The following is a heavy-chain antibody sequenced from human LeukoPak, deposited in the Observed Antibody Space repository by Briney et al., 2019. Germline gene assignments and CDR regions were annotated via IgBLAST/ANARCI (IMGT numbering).Heavy chain of an antibody. CDR3: ARDVGVEMVIWFDP. Sequence: ASVKVSCKASGYTFTGYYMHWVRQAPGQGLEWMGWINPNSGGTNYAQKFQGRVTMTRDTSISTAYMELSRLRSDDTAVYYCARDVGVEMVIWFDPWGQGTLVTVSS. CDR2: INPNSGGT. J-gene: IGHJ5*02. V-gene: IGHV1-2*02. CDR1: GYTFTGYY. D-gene: IGHD5-24*01.